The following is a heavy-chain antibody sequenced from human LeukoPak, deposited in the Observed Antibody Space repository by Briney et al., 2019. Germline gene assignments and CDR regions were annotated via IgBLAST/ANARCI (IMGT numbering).Heavy chain of an antibody. Sequence: GASVKLSCKASQATFSTYTNSWMRQAPGQGPERMGVIIPIFGTANYEQKFQGRVTITADKSTSTAYMELSSLRSEDTAVYYCARDRVGYCSSTSCYHFDYWGQGTLVTVSS. CDR3: ARDRVGYCSSTSCYHFDY. CDR1: QATFSTYT. V-gene: IGHV1-69*06. CDR2: IIPIFGTA. J-gene: IGHJ4*02. D-gene: IGHD2-2*01.